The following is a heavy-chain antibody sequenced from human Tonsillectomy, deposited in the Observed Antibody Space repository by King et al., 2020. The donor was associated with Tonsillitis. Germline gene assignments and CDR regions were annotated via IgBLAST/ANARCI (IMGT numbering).Heavy chain of an antibody. CDR2: ISGSGGST. CDR3: AKDKVATMPRDAFDF. V-gene: IGHV3-23*04. D-gene: IGHD5-12*01. Sequence: VQLVESGGDLVQPGGSLRLSCAASGFTFRSYAMSWVRQAPGKGLEWVSAISGSGGSTYSADSVKGRFTISRDNSKNTLYLQMNSLRAEDTAVYYCAKDKVATMPRDAFDFWGQGTMVTVSS. J-gene: IGHJ3*01. CDR1: GFTFRSYA.